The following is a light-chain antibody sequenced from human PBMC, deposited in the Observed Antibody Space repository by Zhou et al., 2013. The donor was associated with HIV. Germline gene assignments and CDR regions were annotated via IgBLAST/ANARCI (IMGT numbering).Light chain of an antibody. J-gene: IGLJ2*01. Sequence: QSVLTQPPSVSGAPGQRVTISCTGSSSNIGAGYDVHWYQQLPGTAPKLLIYGNSNRPSGVPDRFSASKSGTSASLAITGLQTEDEADYYCQCHDISLRALVFGGGTRVDRP. CDR1: SSNIGAGYD. CDR3: QCHDISLRALV. V-gene: IGLV1-40*01. CDR2: GNS.